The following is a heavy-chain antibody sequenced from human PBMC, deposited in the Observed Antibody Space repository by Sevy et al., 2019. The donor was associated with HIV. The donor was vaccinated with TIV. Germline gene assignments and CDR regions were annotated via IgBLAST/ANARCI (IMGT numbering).Heavy chain of an antibody. Sequence: GGSLRLSCAASGFTFSSYRINWVRQAPGKGLEWVSPISGLSNYIFYSDSVKGRFTISRDNAKNSVYLQMNSLRAEDTAVYFCAKALINWDGLDVWGQGTTVTVSS. D-gene: IGHD7-27*01. CDR1: GFTFSSYR. CDR2: ISGLSNYI. CDR3: AKALINWDGLDV. J-gene: IGHJ6*02. V-gene: IGHV3-21*01.